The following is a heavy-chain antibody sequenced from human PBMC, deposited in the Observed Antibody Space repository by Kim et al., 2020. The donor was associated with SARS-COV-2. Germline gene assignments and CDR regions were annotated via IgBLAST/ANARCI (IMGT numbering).Heavy chain of an antibody. CDR3: TREWGNWFDP. Sequence: GGSLRLSCAASGFTFHSFEMNWVRQAPGKGLEWVSYISSSGTTIYYAEYVKGRFTISRDNAKNSLYLQMSSLRVADTAVYYCTREWGNWFDPWGKGTRVT. J-gene: IGHJ5*02. CDR1: GFTFHSFE. V-gene: IGHV3-48*03. D-gene: IGHD3-16*01. CDR2: ISSSGTTI.